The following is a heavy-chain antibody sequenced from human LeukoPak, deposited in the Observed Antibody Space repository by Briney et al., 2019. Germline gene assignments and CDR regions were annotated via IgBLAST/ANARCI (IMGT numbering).Heavy chain of an antibody. V-gene: IGHV4-34*01. CDR1: GGSFSGYY. Sequence: SETLSLTCAVYGGSFSGYYWSWIRQPPGKGLERSGEINHSGSTNYNPSLKSRVTISVDTSKNQFSMKLSSVTAADTAVYYCARGRRVVVPADSGVWFDPWGQGTLVTVSS. CDR3: ARGRRVVVPADSGVWFDP. CDR2: INHSGST. J-gene: IGHJ5*02. D-gene: IGHD2-2*01.